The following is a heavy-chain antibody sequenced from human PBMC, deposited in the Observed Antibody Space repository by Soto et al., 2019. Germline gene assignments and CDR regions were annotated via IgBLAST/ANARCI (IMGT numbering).Heavy chain of an antibody. V-gene: IGHV3-48*01. Sequence: EVQLVESGGGLVQPGGSLRLSCAASGFTFSSYRMNWVRQAPGKGLEWVSYISSSSSTIYYADSVKGRFTISRANAKNSLYLQMNSLRAEDSAVYYCARHDYGDYDSQCWGQGTLVTVSS. CDR3: ARHDYGDYDSQC. D-gene: IGHD4-17*01. J-gene: IGHJ4*02. CDR1: GFTFSSYR. CDR2: ISSSSSTI.